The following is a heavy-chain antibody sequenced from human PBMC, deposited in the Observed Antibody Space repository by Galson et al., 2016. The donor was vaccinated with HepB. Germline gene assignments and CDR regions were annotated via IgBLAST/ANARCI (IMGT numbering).Heavy chain of an antibody. CDR3: ATAYCNGGTCPMWAAFDL. J-gene: IGHJ3*01. V-gene: IGHV3-30*14. Sequence: SLRLSCAASGFPLSTYAFHWVRRAPGKGLEWVAVVAFNGNAFYSTSVRGRFTTSRHTSDNIVYLPMNSLNTEDTAVYYCATAYCNGGTCPMWAAFDLWGLGTKVTVSS. CDR2: VAFNGNA. D-gene: IGHD2-15*01. CDR1: GFPLSTYA.